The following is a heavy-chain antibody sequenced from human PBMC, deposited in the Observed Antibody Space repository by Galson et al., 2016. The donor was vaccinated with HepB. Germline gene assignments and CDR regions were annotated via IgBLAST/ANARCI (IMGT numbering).Heavy chain of an antibody. V-gene: IGHV4-39*01. Sequence: SETLSLTCTVSGDSISSSSYYWGWIRQPPGKGLEWIGSIYYSGSTYFNPSLKSRVTISVDTSKNQFSLKLSSVTAADTAVYYCASHPIAVAGPFDYWGQGTLVTVSS. D-gene: IGHD6-19*01. CDR1: GDSISSSSYY. CDR2: IYYSGST. J-gene: IGHJ4*02. CDR3: ASHPIAVAGPFDY.